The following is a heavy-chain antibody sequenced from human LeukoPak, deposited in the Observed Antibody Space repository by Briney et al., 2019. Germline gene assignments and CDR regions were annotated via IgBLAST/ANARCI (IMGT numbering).Heavy chain of an antibody. CDR1: GFIVSDNF. Sequence: GGSLRLSCAASGFIVSDNFMSWVRQTPGTVPEWVSLIYSRGDTYYVDSVKGRFTISRDNSKNTLYLQMNSLGVEDTAVYYCVRYCGDGCGAFDIWGQGTLVTVSS. CDR2: IYSRGDT. V-gene: IGHV3-53*01. CDR3: VRYCGDGCGAFDI. D-gene: IGHD2-21*02. J-gene: IGHJ3*02.